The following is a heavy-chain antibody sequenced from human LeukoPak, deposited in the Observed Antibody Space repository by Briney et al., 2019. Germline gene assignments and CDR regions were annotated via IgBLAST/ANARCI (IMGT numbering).Heavy chain of an antibody. V-gene: IGHV3-23*01. CDR3: ASPDTPRAVSHSGAWYYFDY. D-gene: IGHD6-13*01. CDR2: ISADGGST. Sequence: GGSLRLSCAASRFTFSTYAMSWVRQAPGKGLEWVSVISADGGSTYYTDSVKGRFTISRDNSKNTLYLQMNSLRPEDTAIHHCASPDTPRAVSHSGAWYYFDYWGQGTLVTVSS. J-gene: IGHJ4*02. CDR1: RFTFSTYA.